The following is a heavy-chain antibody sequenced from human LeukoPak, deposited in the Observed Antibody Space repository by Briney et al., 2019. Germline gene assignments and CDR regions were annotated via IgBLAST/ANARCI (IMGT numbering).Heavy chain of an antibody. Sequence: SLRLSCAASGCSFSHYELNWVRQPPGKGLEWVSYISSSGGTIYYADSVKGRFTISRDNAKTSLYLQMNSLRAEDTAVYYCAIAFSNPFDYWGQGTLVTVSS. J-gene: IGHJ4*02. D-gene: IGHD4-11*01. V-gene: IGHV3-48*03. CDR3: AIAFSNPFDY. CDR2: ISSSGGTI. CDR1: GCSFSHYE.